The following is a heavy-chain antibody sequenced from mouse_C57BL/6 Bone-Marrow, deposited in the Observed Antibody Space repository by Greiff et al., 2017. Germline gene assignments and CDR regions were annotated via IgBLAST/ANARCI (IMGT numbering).Heavy chain of an antibody. CDR1: GYTFTSYW. D-gene: IGHD2-3*01. CDR2: IDPSDSYT. Sequence: VQLQQPGAELVMPGASVKLSCKASGYTFTSYWMHWVKQRPGQGLEWIGEIDPSDSYTNYNQKFKGKYTLTVDKASSTAYMQLSSLTSEDSAVYYCARLYDGYYYDFDYWGQGTTLTVSS. CDR3: ARLYDGYYYDFDY. J-gene: IGHJ2*01. V-gene: IGHV1-69*01.